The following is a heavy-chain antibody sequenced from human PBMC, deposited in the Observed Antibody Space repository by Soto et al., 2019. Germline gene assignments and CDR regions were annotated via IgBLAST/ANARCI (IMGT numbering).Heavy chain of an antibody. Sequence: QTGGSLRLSCAASGFTFSTFAMHWVRQAPGKGLEWVAVISFDGSNKYYADSVKGRFTISRDNARNTLYLQMNSLRPEDTAVYYCARVTYYSDSSGYPLHYWGQGTLVTVSS. CDR3: ARVTYYSDSSGYPLHY. CDR2: ISFDGSNK. V-gene: IGHV3-30-3*01. J-gene: IGHJ4*02. CDR1: GFTFSTFA. D-gene: IGHD3-22*01.